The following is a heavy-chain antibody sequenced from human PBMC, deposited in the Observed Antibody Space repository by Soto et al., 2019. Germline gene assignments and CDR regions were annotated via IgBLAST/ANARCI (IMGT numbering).Heavy chain of an antibody. CDR2: IYYSGTT. D-gene: IGHD3-16*01. CDR1: GGYISSNSYY. CDR3: ARHKGGYYSGVDV. Sequence: SETLSLTCTVSGGYISSNSYYLAWIRQPPGKGLEWIGNIYYSGTTYYNPSLKSRVTISVDTSKNQFSLKLSSVTAADTAVYYCARHKGGYYSGVDVWGQGTTVT. V-gene: IGHV4-39*01. J-gene: IGHJ6*02.